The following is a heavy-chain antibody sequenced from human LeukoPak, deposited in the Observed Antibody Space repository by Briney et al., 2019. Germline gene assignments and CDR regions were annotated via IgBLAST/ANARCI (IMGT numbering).Heavy chain of an antibody. D-gene: IGHD3-3*01. J-gene: IGHJ1*01. Sequence: PSETLSLTCTVSGGSISSYYWSWIRQPPGKGLEWIGYIYYSGSTNYNPSLKSRVTISVDTSKNQFSLKLSSVTAADTAVYYCASTTGHYDFWSCYRGPAAEYFQHWGQGTLVTVSS. CDR3: ASTTGHYDFWSCYRGPAAEYFQH. V-gene: IGHV4-59*01. CDR2: IYYSGST. CDR1: GGSISSYY.